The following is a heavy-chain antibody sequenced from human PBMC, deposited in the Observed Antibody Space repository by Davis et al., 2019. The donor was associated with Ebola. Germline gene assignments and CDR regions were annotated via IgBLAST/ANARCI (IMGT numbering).Heavy chain of an antibody. V-gene: IGHV1-69*04. D-gene: IGHD2-15*01. CDR1: GYTFSSYA. CDR3: ARGGGYCSGGSCRFYYYGMDV. J-gene: IGHJ6*02. CDR2: IIPILGIA. Sequence: AASVKVSCKASGYTFSSYAISWVRQAPGQGLEWMGRIIPILGIANYAQKFQGRVTLTADKSTSTAYMELSSLRSEDTAVYYCARGGGYCSGGSCRFYYYGMDVWGQGSTVTVSS.